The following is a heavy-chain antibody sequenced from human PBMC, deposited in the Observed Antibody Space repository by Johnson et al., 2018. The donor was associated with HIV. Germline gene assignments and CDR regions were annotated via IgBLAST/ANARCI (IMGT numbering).Heavy chain of an antibody. J-gene: IGHJ3*02. CDR1: GFTFSSYG. CDR2: ISWNSGTI. CDR3: ARVRGDCHGGSCYRWGTFDI. Sequence: VQLVESGGGVVQPGGSLRLSCAASGFTFSSYGLEWVSGISWNSGTIAYADSVKGRFIISRDNAENSLFLQMNRLRAEDTACYYCARVRGDCHGGSCYRWGTFDIWGQGTMVTVSP. D-gene: IGHD2-15*01. V-gene: IGHV3-9*01.